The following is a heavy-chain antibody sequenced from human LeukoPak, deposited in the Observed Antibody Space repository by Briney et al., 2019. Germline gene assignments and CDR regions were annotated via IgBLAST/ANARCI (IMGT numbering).Heavy chain of an antibody. J-gene: IGHJ4*02. CDR2: INWDGGST. D-gene: IGHD2-15*01. V-gene: IGHV3-20*04. CDR3: ARDSPLGYCSGGSCFFDC. Sequence: GGSLRVSCAASGFTFDDYGLTWVRQAPGKGLEWVSNINWDGGSTGYADSVKGRFTISRDNAKNSLYLQMNSLRAEDTALYYCARDSPLGYCSGGSCFFDCWGQGTLVTVSS. CDR1: GFTFDDYG.